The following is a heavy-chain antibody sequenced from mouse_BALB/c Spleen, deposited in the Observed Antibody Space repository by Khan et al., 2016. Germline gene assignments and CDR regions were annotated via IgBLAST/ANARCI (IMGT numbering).Heavy chain of an antibody. CDR3: ARQGDDGYDVY. Sequence: EVKLLESGGGLVQPGGSVKLSCAASGFDFSSYWMSWVRQAPGKGLEWIGEINPDSSTLNYTPSLKDKSIISRDNAHNTLYLQMSNVRSEDTALYYCARQGDDGYDVYWRRGITLTVTS. D-gene: IGHD2-2*01. CDR1: GFDFSSYW. V-gene: IGHV4-1*02. CDR2: INPDSSTL. J-gene: IGHJ2*01.